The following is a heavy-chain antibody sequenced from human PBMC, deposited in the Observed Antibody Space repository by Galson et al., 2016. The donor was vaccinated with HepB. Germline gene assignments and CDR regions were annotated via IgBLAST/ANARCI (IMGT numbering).Heavy chain of an antibody. D-gene: IGHD3-3*01. J-gene: IGHJ5*02. CDR2: INHSGNT. V-gene: IGHV4-34*01. Sequence: ETLSLTCAVFGGTFNGYYWTWIRQPPGKGLEWIGEINHSGNTNYNPSLKSRVNLSVDMSKKQFTLELTSVTAADTAIYYCARGTYYDSATRFDPWGQGTPVTVSS. CDR1: GGTFNGYY. CDR3: ARGTYYDSATRFDP.